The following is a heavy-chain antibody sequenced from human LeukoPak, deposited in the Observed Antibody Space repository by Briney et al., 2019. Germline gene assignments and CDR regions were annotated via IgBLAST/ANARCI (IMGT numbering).Heavy chain of an antibody. D-gene: IGHD2-15*01. CDR3: ARARVVVRYYYYYYMDV. V-gene: IGHV3-48*04. CDR1: GFTFGSYS. J-gene: IGHJ6*03. Sequence: GGSLRLSCAASGFTFGSYSMNWVRQAPGKGLEWVSYISSSSSTIYYADSVKGRFTISRDNAKNSLYLQMNSLRAEDTAVYYCARARVVVRYYYYYYMDVWGKGTTVTVSS. CDR2: ISSSSSTI.